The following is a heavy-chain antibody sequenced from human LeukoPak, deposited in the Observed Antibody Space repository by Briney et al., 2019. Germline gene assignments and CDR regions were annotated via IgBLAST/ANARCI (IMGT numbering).Heavy chain of an antibody. CDR1: GYTFTSYG. J-gene: IGHJ6*02. CDR3: ARFTAGTNYYSGMDV. CDR2: ISAYNGNT. V-gene: IGHV1-18*01. Sequence: ASVKVSCKASGYTFTSYGISWVRQAPGQGLEWMGWISAYNGNTNSAQKLQGRVTMTTDTSTSTAYMELRSPRSDDTAVYYCARFTAGTNYYSGMDVWGQGTTVTVSS. D-gene: IGHD6-19*01.